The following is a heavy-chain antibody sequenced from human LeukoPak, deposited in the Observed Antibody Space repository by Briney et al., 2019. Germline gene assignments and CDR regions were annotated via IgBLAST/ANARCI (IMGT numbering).Heavy chain of an antibody. Sequence: GGSLRLSCAASGFTFSDYYMSWIRQAPGKGLEWVSYISSSGSTIYYAGSVKGRFTISRDNAKNSLYLQMNSLRAEDTAVYYCARDSKAFSGSYLGAFDIWGQGTMVTVSS. V-gene: IGHV3-11*01. CDR2: ISSSGSTI. CDR3: ARDSKAFSGSYLGAFDI. J-gene: IGHJ3*02. CDR1: GFTFSDYY. D-gene: IGHD1-26*01.